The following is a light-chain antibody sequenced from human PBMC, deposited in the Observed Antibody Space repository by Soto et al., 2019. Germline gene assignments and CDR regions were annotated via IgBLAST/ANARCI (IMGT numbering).Light chain of an antibody. CDR3: QHYNSYVYR. Sequence: DLQMTQSPSTLSASVGDTINITCRASQSVSKWLAWYQQKPEKAPKLIIFKASTLESGVPSRFRASGFGTEFTLTFSSLQPDDFLTYYCQHYNSYVYRFGGGTKLEI. V-gene: IGKV1-5*03. J-gene: IGKJ2*03. CDR1: QSVSKW. CDR2: KAS.